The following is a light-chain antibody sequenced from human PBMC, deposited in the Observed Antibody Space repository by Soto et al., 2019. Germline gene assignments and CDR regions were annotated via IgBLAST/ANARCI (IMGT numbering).Light chain of an antibody. Sequence: SYELTQPPSVSVSPGQTASITCSGDKLGNRYSCWYQQKPGQSPVLVVYQDNKRPSGIPERFSGSNSGNTATLTISETRAMDEADYYCQAWDSSTVVFGGGTKLTVL. V-gene: IGLV3-1*01. CDR3: QAWDSSTVV. CDR1: KLGNRY. J-gene: IGLJ2*01. CDR2: QDN.